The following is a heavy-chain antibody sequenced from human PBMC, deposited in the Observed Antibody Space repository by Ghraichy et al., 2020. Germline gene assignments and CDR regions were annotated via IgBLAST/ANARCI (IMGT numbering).Heavy chain of an antibody. CDR2: IKSDGSRI. V-gene: IGHV3-74*01. CDR3: ARETGNGYFDY. CDR1: GFSFSSDW. J-gene: IGHJ4*02. D-gene: IGHD1-14*01. Sequence: GGSLRLSCAASGFSFSSDWVHWVRQAPGKGLVWVSRIKSDGSRITYADSVKGRFTISRDNAKNMLYLQMNSLRAEDTAVYYCARETGNGYFDYWGQGTLVTVSS.